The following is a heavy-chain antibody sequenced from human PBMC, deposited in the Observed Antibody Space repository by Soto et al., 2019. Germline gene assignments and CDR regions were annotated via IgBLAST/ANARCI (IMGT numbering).Heavy chain of an antibody. V-gene: IGHV3-30-3*01. J-gene: IGHJ6*02. CDR1: GFTVSNYA. Sequence: PGGSLRLSCAASGFTVSNYAMPWVRQATGKRLECEAVISYDGSNKYYADSVKGRFTISRDNSKNTLYLQMNSLRAEDTAVYYCARVASPDYGDYELIYYYGMDVWGQGTTVTVSS. D-gene: IGHD4-17*01. CDR2: ISYDGSNK. CDR3: ARVASPDYGDYELIYYYGMDV.